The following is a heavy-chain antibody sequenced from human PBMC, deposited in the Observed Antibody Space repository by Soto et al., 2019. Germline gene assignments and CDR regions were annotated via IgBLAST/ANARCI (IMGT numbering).Heavy chain of an antibody. D-gene: IGHD3-22*01. J-gene: IGHJ4*02. CDR2: NSRTGSYT. CDR3: ARVEGTMILDY. V-gene: IGHV3-11*05. Sequence: QVQLVESGGGLVKPGRSLRLSCAGAGFTFSDYYMAWIRQAPGKGLEWVAYNSRTGSYTNYADSVKGRFTVSRDNAENSLSLYMDTLRAEDTAVYYCARVEGTMILDYWGQGSLVSVAS. CDR1: GFTFSDYY.